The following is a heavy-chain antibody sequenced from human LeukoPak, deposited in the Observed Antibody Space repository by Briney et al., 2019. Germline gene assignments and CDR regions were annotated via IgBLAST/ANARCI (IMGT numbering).Heavy chain of an antibody. J-gene: IGHJ4*02. CDR1: GYTFTSYG. CDR2: INTNTGNP. D-gene: IGHD3-10*01. CDR3: ARGTMVRGVIMQDY. V-gene: IGHV7-4-1*02. Sequence: GASVKVSCKASGYTFTSYGISWVRQAPGQGLEWMGWINTNTGNPTYAQGFTGRFVFSLDTSVSTAYLQISSLKAEDTAVYYCARGTMVRGVIMQDYWGQGTLVTVSS.